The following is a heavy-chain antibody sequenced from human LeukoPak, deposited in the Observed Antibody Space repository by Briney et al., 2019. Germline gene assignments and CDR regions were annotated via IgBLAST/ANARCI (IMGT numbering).Heavy chain of an antibody. V-gene: IGHV3-23*01. J-gene: IGHJ4*02. Sequence: GGSLRLSCAASGFTFSSYAMSWVRQAPGKGLEWVSAISGSGGSTYYADSVKGRFTISRDNSKNTLYLQMNSLRAEDTAVYYCAKDYYDSSGYPNYSDYWGQGTLVTVSS. CDR2: ISGSGGST. CDR3: AKDYYDSSGYPNYSDY. CDR1: GFTFSSYA. D-gene: IGHD3-22*01.